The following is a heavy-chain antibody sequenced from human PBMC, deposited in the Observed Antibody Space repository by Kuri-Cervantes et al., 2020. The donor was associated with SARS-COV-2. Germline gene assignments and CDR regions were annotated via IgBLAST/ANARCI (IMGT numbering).Heavy chain of an antibody. D-gene: IGHD2-2*01. J-gene: IGHJ4*02. V-gene: IGHV3-64D*06. CDR3: VQQIAVVYYYFDF. CDR1: GLSFGNSV. CDR2: INSNGGSI. Sequence: GGSLRLSCSASGLSFGNSVMHWVRQAPGKGLQCVSSINSNGGSIYHTDSVKGIFTTSRDNSKNTLYLQMSSLRAEDTAVYYCVQQIAVVYYYFDFWGQGTLVTVSS.